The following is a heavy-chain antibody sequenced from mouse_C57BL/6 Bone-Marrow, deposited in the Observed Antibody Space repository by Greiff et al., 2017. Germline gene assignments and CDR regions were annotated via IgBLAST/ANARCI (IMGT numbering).Heavy chain of an antibody. CDR3: ARDRNWSWFAY. J-gene: IGHJ3*01. Sequence: EVMLVESGGGLVKPGGSLKLSCAASGFTFSSYAMSWVRQTPEKRLEWVATLSDGGSYTYYPDNVKGRFTISRDNAKNNLYLQMSHLKSEDTAMYYCARDRNWSWFAYWGQGTLVTVSA. CDR1: GFTFSSYA. CDR2: LSDGGSYT. D-gene: IGHD4-1*01. V-gene: IGHV5-4*01.